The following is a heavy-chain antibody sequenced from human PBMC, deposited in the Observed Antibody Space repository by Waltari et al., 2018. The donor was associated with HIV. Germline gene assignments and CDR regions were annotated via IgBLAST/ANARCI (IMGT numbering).Heavy chain of an antibody. D-gene: IGHD1-26*01. V-gene: IGHV4-39*01. J-gene: IGHJ2*01. Sequence: QLQLQESGPGLVKPSETLSLTCAVSGASVSRRSYFWGWIRQPPGKGLEWFGRIYYTGRAYYNPSLKSRVTISVDTSKNQFSLKVTSVTAADTAVYYCARHALRVGAAYWNFDLWGRGTLVTVSS. CDR3: ARHALRVGAAYWNFDL. CDR1: GASVSRRSYF. CDR2: IYYTGRA.